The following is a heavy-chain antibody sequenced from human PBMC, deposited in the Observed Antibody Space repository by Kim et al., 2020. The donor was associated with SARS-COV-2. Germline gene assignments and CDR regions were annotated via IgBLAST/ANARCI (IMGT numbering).Heavy chain of an antibody. J-gene: IGHJ4*02. Sequence: ASVKVSCKASEHTFTGNSMHWVRQAPGQGLEWMGWINPNSGDTNYAQKFQGRVTMTRDTSINTAHMELRRLRSDDTAVYYCARGPTEIITIFGVAYFDYWGQGTLVTVSS. D-gene: IGHD3-3*01. V-gene: IGHV1-2*02. CDR2: INPNSGDT. CDR3: ARGPTEIITIFGVAYFDY. CDR1: EHTFTGNS.